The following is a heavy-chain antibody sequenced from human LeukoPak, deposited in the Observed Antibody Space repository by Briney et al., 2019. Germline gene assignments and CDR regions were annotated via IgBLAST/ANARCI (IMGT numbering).Heavy chain of an antibody. J-gene: IGHJ4*02. Sequence: ASVKVSCKASGYTFTGYYLHWVRQAPGQGLEWMGCISPNSGGTNYAQKFQGRVTMTRDTSISTAYMELSRLRSDDTAVYYCARDYSSSSVTIFDYWGLGTLVTVSS. CDR2: ISPNSGGT. CDR1: GYTFTGYY. V-gene: IGHV1-2*02. CDR3: ARDYSSSSVTIFDY. D-gene: IGHD6-6*01.